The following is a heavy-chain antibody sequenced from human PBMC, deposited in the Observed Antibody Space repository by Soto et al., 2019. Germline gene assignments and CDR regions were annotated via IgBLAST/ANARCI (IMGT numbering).Heavy chain of an antibody. V-gene: IGHV3-66*01. D-gene: IGHD2-15*01. Sequence: EVQLVESGGGLVQPGGSLRLSCAASGFTVSSNHMSWVRQAPGKGLEWVSVIYSGGSTYYADSVKGRFTISRDNSKNTLYLQMNSLRAEDTAVYYCARDQQGYCSGGSCYSYWYFDLWGRGTLVTVSS. CDR3: ARDQQGYCSGGSCYSYWYFDL. J-gene: IGHJ2*01. CDR1: GFTVSSNH. CDR2: IYSGGST.